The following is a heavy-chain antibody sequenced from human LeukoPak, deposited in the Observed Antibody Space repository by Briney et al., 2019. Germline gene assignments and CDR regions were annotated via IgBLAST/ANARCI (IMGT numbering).Heavy chain of an antibody. Sequence: PGGSLRLSCAAPGFTFSGYGMSWVRQAPGKGLEWVAHISHFPGDPWYANSVKGRFIISRDNSKGTVYLQMNSLRPEASALYYCAKDNYGGIYASWGQGTMVTVSA. CDR1: GFTFSGYG. CDR2: ISHFPGDP. J-gene: IGHJ5*02. CDR3: AKDNYGGIYAS. D-gene: IGHD3-16*01. V-gene: IGHV3-23*01.